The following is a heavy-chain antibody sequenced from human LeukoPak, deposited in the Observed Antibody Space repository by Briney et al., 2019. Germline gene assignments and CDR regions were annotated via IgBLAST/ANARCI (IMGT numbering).Heavy chain of an antibody. D-gene: IGHD5-12*01. CDR1: GFTFSSYW. Sequence: QTGGSLRLSCAASGFTFSSYWMSWVRQAPGKGLEWVANIKQDGSEKYYVDSVKGRFTISRDNAKNSLYLQMNSLRAEDTAVYYCARDSDSGYPEMLDYWGQGTLVTVSS. V-gene: IGHV3-7*01. CDR3: ARDSDSGYPEMLDY. J-gene: IGHJ4*02. CDR2: IKQDGSEK.